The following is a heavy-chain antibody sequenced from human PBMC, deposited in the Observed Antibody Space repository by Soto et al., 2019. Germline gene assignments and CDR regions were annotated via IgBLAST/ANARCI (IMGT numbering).Heavy chain of an antibody. D-gene: IGHD1-26*01. CDR2: ISYDGRDK. J-gene: IGHJ6*02. Sequence: GGSLRLSCAASGFTFNTYGRHWFRQAPGKGLEWVACISYDGRDKYYADSVKGRFIISRDNSKNTLYLQMNSLRAEDTALYYCAKVSLGALTFTDYYYYGLDVWGQRTTVTVSS. CDR3: AKVSLGALTFTDYYYYGLDV. CDR1: GFTFNTYG. V-gene: IGHV3-30*18.